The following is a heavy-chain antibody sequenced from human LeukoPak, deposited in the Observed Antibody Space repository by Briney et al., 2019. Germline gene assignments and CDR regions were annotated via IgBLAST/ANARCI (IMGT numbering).Heavy chain of an antibody. CDR3: ASLPDSSGYYYYGMDA. Sequence: GGSLRLSCAASGFIFSSYAVLWVRQAPGKGLEWVAAISYDGSNKYYADSVKGRFTISRDNSKNTVYLQMNSLRAEDTAVYYCASLPDSSGYYYYGMDAWGQGTTVTVSS. J-gene: IGHJ6*02. V-gene: IGHV3-30-3*01. CDR1: GFIFSSYA. CDR2: ISYDGSNK. D-gene: IGHD3-22*01.